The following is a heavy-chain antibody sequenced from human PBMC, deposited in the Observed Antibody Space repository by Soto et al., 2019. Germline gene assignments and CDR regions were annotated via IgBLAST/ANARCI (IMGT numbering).Heavy chain of an antibody. Sequence: ASETLSLTCTVSGGSISSYYWSWIRQPPGKGLEWIGYIYYSGSTNYNPSLKSRLTISVDMSKNQFSLNLSSVTDADTAVYYCARHLSESGYDLNYWGQGTPVTVSS. V-gene: IGHV4-59*08. J-gene: IGHJ4*02. CDR1: GGSISSYY. D-gene: IGHD5-12*01. CDR2: IYYSGST. CDR3: ARHLSESGYDLNY.